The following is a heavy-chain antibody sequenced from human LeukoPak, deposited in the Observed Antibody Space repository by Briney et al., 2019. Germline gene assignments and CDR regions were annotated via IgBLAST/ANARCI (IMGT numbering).Heavy chain of an antibody. Sequence: SETLSLTCTVAGGSISSYYWSWIRQPAGKGLEWIGRIYTSGSTNYNPSLKSRVTMSVDTSKNQFSLKLSSVTAADTAVYYCARDGRVHNWFDPWGQGTLVTVSS. D-gene: IGHD2-15*01. CDR2: IYTSGST. CDR3: ARDGRVHNWFDP. CDR1: GGSISSYY. V-gene: IGHV4-4*07. J-gene: IGHJ5*02.